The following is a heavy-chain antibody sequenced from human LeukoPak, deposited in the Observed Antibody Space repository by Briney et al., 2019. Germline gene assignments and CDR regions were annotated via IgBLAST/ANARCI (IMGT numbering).Heavy chain of an antibody. V-gene: IGHV4-4*02. D-gene: IGHD6-13*01. CDR3: ARLAAAGNWFDP. Sequence: SGTLSLTCAVSGGSISSSNWWSWVRQPPGKGLEWIGEIYHSGSTNYNPSLKSRVTISVDTSKNQFSLKLSSVTAADTAVYYCARLAAAGNWFDPWGQGTLVTVSS. CDR1: GGSISSSNW. J-gene: IGHJ5*02. CDR2: IYHSGST.